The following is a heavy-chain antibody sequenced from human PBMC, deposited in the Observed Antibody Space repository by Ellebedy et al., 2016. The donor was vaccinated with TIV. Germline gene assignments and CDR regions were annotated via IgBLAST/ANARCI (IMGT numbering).Heavy chain of an antibody. Sequence: GESLKISCAASGFTFSNYGMHWVRQAPGKGLEWVAIISHDGGNEKYADSVKGRFTISRDNAKNPLYLQMNSLRDEDTAVYYCASGDGVVWGQGTLVTVSS. CDR1: GFTFSNYG. CDR2: ISHDGGNE. D-gene: IGHD1-26*01. J-gene: IGHJ4*02. V-gene: IGHV3-33*08. CDR3: ASGDGVV.